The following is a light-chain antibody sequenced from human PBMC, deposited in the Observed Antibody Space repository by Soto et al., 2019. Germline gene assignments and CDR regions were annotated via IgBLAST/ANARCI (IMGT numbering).Light chain of an antibody. CDR3: QQLSNYPLP. J-gene: IGKJ5*01. CDR1: QSVSRY. CDR2: DAS. V-gene: IGKV3-11*01. Sequence: ILLTQPPGTLSLSPGERATLSCRASQSVSRYLAWYQQKPGQAPRLLIYDASNRATGIPARFSGSGSGTDFTLTISRLQPEDFAVYYCQQLSNYPLPFGQGTRLEIK.